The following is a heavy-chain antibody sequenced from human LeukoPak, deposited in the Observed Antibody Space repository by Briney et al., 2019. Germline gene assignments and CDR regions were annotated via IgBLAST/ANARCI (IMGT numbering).Heavy chain of an antibody. CDR2: VYSSGST. Sequence: SSETLSLTCSVSGDSISSYHWSWIRQPPGKGLEWIGYVYSSGSTYYSPSLNGRVTMSVDTSKNQFSLDLSSVTAADTAVYYCARLADCSILTCWGHWFDPWGQGTLVTVSS. D-gene: IGHD2-2*01. CDR3: ARLADCSILTCWGHWFDP. V-gene: IGHV4-4*09. CDR1: GDSISSYH. J-gene: IGHJ5*02.